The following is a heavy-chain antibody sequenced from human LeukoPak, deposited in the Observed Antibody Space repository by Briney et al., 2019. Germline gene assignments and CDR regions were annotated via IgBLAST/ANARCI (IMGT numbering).Heavy chain of an antibody. CDR1: GASTTSYY. CDR2: TYDSGSA. Sequence: SETLSLTCTVSGASTTSYYWSWIRQPPGKRLEWIGYTYDSGSANYNPSLKSRVTLSIDSSKNQFSLKLISVTAADTAVYYCARHVVYSHGHFNYWGPGTLVTVSS. J-gene: IGHJ4*02. V-gene: IGHV4-59*08. D-gene: IGHD5-18*01. CDR3: ARHVVYSHGHFNY.